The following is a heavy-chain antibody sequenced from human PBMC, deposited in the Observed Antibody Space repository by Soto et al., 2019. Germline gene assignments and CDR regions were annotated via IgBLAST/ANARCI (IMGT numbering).Heavy chain of an antibody. Sequence: QVQLVESGGGVVQPGRSLRLSCAASGFTFSNFGMHWVRQAPGKGLEWVASISYDGNIKYSADSVKGRFTISRDNSKNTLYLHMNGLRSVDTAVYYWAKFWSPVTAAVDDYWGQGTLVTVSS. CDR2: ISYDGNIK. CDR3: AKFWSPVTAAVDDY. J-gene: IGHJ4*02. CDR1: GFTFSNFG. D-gene: IGHD6-13*01. V-gene: IGHV3-30*18.